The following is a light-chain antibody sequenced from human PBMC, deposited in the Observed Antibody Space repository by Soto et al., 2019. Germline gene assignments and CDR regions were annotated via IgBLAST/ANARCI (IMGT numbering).Light chain of an antibody. CDR1: SSNIGSNT. CDR2: SND. Sequence: QSVLTQPPSASGTPGQRVTISCSGSSSNIGSNTVTWYQHLPGTAPKLLIYSNDQRPSGVPDRFSGSKSGTSASLAISGLQSEDEADYYCALWDDSRKGVVFGGGTKLTVL. J-gene: IGLJ2*01. V-gene: IGLV1-44*01. CDR3: ALWDDSRKGVV.